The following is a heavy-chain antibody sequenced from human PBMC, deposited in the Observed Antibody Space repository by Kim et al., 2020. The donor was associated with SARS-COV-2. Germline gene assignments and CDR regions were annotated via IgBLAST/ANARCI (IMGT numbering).Heavy chain of an antibody. J-gene: IGHJ4*02. V-gene: IGHV5-10-1*01. D-gene: IGHD3-22*01. Sequence: PSFQGHVTISADKSISTAYLQWSSLKASDTAMYYCARLGYYDSSGYNFDYWGQGTLVTVSS. CDR3: ARLGYYDSSGYNFDY.